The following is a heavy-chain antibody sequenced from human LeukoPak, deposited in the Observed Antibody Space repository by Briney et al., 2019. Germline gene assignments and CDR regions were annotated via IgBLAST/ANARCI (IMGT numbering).Heavy chain of an antibody. CDR2: ISAEGDIQ. Sequence: GGSLRLSCAAPGFSFSSYDMHWVRQAPGKGLEWVAAISAEGDIQIYLDSVMGRFTISRDNSKNTLFLRMNSLRDEDTAVYYCARDTGLATGTGYFQHWGQGTLVTVSS. V-gene: IGHV3-30-3*01. CDR3: ARDTGLATGTGYFQH. J-gene: IGHJ1*01. D-gene: IGHD6-13*01. CDR1: GFSFSSYD.